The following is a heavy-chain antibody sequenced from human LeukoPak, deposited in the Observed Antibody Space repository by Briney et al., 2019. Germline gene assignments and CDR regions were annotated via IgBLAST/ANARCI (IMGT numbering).Heavy chain of an antibody. V-gene: IGHV4-59*01. Sequence: SETLSLTCTVSGGSITRYYRSWIRQSPAKGLEWIGFMYYSGTTNYNPSLKSRVTISLGMSKNQFSLKVSSVSAADTAVYYCARLPMAVTPRVDYWGEGTLVTVSS. CDR2: MYYSGTT. CDR3: ARLPMAVTPRVDY. D-gene: IGHD2-21*02. CDR1: GGSITRYY. J-gene: IGHJ4*02.